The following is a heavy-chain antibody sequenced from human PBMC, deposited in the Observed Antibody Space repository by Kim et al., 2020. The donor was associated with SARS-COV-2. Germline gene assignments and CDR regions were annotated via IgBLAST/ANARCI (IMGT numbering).Heavy chain of an antibody. V-gene: IGHV3-23*01. D-gene: IGHD1-26*01. CDR3: ARAGSYIAAASWFDY. CDR1: GFTFSSYA. CDR2: ISGSGGST. Sequence: GGSLRLSCAASGFTFSSYAMSWVRQAPGKGLEWVSAISGSGGSTYYADSVKGRFTISRDNSKNMLYLQMNSLRAEDTAVYYCARAGSYIAAASWFDYWGQGTLVTVSS. J-gene: IGHJ4*02.